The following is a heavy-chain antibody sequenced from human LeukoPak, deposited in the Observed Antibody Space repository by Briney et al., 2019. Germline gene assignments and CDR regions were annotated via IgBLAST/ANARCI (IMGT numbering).Heavy chain of an antibody. Sequence: SETLSLTCTVSGGSITSYYWSWIRQPPGKGLEWIGYIYHSGTTNYNPSLKSRVTISVDTPKNQFSLKLSSVTAADTAVYYCARYLGYCSGGPCYSFDYWGQGTLVTVSS. V-gene: IGHV4-59*01. CDR2: IYHSGTT. J-gene: IGHJ4*02. D-gene: IGHD2-15*01. CDR3: ARYLGYCSGGPCYSFDY. CDR1: GGSITSYY.